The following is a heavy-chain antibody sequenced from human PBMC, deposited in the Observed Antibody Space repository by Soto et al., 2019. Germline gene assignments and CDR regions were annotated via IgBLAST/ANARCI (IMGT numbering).Heavy chain of an antibody. J-gene: IGHJ5*02. CDR2: FDPEDGET. V-gene: IGHV1-24*01. CDR1: GYTLTELS. Sequence: ASVKVSCKVSGYTLTELSMHWVRQAPGKGLEWMGGFDPEDGETIYAQKFQGRVTMTEDTSTDTAYMELSSLRSEDTAVYYCATRMGLVTTDWFDPWGQGTLVTVSS. CDR3: ATRMGLVTTDWFDP. D-gene: IGHD4-4*01.